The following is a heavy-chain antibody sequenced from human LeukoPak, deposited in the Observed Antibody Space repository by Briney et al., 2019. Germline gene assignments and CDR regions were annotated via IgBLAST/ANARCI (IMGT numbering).Heavy chain of an antibody. CDR2: INVNSDFA. CDR3: ARVSDRSGYPSGAFDI. CDR1: GYSFSAYY. V-gene: IGHV1-2*02. J-gene: IGHJ3*02. D-gene: IGHD3-22*01. Sequence: GASVKVSCKVSGYSFSAYYMHWVRQAPGQGLEWMGWINVNSDFAHSAQKFQGRITMTRDTSISTVYLEVSRLTSDDTAVYYCARVSDRSGYPSGAFDIWGQGTMVTVSS.